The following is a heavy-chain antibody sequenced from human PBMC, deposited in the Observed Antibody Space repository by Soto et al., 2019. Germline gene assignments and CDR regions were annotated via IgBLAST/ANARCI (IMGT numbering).Heavy chain of an antibody. Sequence: EVQLLESGGGLVQPGGPLRLSCAASGFTFSSYAMSWVRQAPGKGLEWVSAISGSGGSTYYADSVKGRFTISRDNSKNTLYLQMNSLRAEDTAVYYCAKGRLLIAAAGTGYVPYYYYGMDVWGQGTTVTVSS. V-gene: IGHV3-23*01. J-gene: IGHJ6*02. CDR3: AKGRLLIAAAGTGYVPYYYYGMDV. CDR1: GFTFSSYA. CDR2: ISGSGGST. D-gene: IGHD6-13*01.